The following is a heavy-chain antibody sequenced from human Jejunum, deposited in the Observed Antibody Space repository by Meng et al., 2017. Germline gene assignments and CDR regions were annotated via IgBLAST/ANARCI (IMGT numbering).Heavy chain of an antibody. D-gene: IGHD3-10*01. CDR2: ISAYNGNT. Sequence: QVQVVQAGAEVKEPGASVKVPCKASGYTFTTYGLSWVRQAPGQGLEWMGWISAYNGNTKYAQKVQGRVTMTRDTSTTTAYMELRNLRSDDTAVYYCVSERGGGSFDYWGQGTLVTVSS. CDR3: VSERGGGSFDY. CDR1: GYTFTTYG. J-gene: IGHJ4*02. V-gene: IGHV1-18*01.